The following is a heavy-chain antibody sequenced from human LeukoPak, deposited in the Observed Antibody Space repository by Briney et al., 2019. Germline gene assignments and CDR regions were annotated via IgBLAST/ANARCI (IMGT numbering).Heavy chain of an antibody. V-gene: IGHV4-38-2*02. CDR3: ARGGYSYGVDY. J-gene: IGHJ4*02. Sequence: SETLSLTCTVSGYSISSGYYWGWIRQPPGKGLEWIGSIYHSGSTYYNPSLKSRVTISVDTSKNQFSLKLSSVTAADTAVYYCARGGYSYGVDYRGQGTLVTVSS. CDR1: GYSISSGYY. CDR2: IYHSGST. D-gene: IGHD5-18*01.